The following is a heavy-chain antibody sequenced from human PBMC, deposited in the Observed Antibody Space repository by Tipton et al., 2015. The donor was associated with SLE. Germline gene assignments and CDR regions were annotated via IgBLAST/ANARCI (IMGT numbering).Heavy chain of an antibody. CDR2: INHSGNT. CDR3: ANYFYDATGYQSVDD. CDR1: GVSIRTPTYY. V-gene: IGHV4-39*07. Sequence: TLSLTCTLSGVSIRTPTYYWGWIRQPPGKGLEWIGEINHSGNTNYNPSLMSRVTISVDTSKNQFSLHLTSVTSADTAVYYCANYFYDATGYQSVDDWGQGALVTVSS. J-gene: IGHJ4*02. D-gene: IGHD3-22*01.